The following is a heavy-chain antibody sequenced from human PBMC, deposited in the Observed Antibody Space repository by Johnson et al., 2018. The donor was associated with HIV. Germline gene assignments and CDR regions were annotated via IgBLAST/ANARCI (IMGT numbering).Heavy chain of an antibody. CDR2: IKQDGSEK. V-gene: IGHV3-7*01. CDR1: GFTFSNAW. J-gene: IGHJ3*02. D-gene: IGHD3-22*01. CDR3: AKDSFFYDSAFDI. Sequence: VQLVESGGDFIKPGGSLRLSCAASGFTFSNAWMSWVRQAPGKGLEWVANIKQDGSEKYYVDSVKGRFTISRDNSKNTLYLQMNSLRAEDTAVYYCAKDSFFYDSAFDIWGQGTMVSVSS.